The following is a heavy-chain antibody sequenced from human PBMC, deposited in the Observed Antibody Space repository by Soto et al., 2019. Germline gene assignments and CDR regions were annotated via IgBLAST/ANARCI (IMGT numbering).Heavy chain of an antibody. CDR1: GFTFSHYW. V-gene: IGHV3-74*01. J-gene: IGHJ4*01. CDR2: ISHDGSGT. CDR3: GSGFEY. Sequence: GGSLRLSCAASGFTFSHYWMHWVRQVPGRGLVWVSRISHDGSGTSYADSVKGRFPISRDNAKNTVYLQMNSRGAQDTAVYYCGSGFEYWCHGTLVTIDS.